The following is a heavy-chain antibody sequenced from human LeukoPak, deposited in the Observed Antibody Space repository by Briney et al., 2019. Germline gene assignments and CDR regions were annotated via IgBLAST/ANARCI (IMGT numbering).Heavy chain of an antibody. CDR3: ARDRWGYSYGGD. CDR2: ISFSGPYI. Sequence: GGSLRLSCAASGFNFESYSMNWVRQAPGKGLEWVSSISFSGPYIYYAASVKGRFTISRDNAKNSLYLQLNSLRAEDTAVYYCARDRWGYSYGGDWGQGTLVTVSS. D-gene: IGHD5-18*01. CDR1: GFNFESYS. J-gene: IGHJ4*02. V-gene: IGHV3-21*01.